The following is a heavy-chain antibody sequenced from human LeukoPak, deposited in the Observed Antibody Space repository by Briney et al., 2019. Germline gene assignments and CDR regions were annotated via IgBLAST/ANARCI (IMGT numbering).Heavy chain of an antibody. CDR3: ARSMVRGVFTDAFDI. D-gene: IGHD3-10*01. CDR1: GGSFSGYY. J-gene: IGHJ3*02. V-gene: IGHV4-34*01. CDR2: INHSGSA. Sequence: SETLSLTCAVYGGSFSGYYWNWIRQPPGKGLEWIGEINHSGSANYNPSLKSRVTMSVDTSQSQFSLRLSSVTAADTAVYYCARSMVRGVFTDAFDIWSQGTMVTVSS.